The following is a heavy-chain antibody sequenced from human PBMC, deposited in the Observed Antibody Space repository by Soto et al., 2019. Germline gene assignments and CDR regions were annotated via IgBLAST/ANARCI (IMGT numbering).Heavy chain of an antibody. V-gene: IGHV1-18*01. J-gene: IGHJ6*02. Sequence: QVQLVQSRGEVKKPGASVKVSCKTSGYSFTTYGISWVRQAPGQGLEWMGWISGYNGNTNYAQKLKGRLTMTTDTSTSTAHMELRRLTSDDTAVYYCAREGPAPYYYYGMDVWGQGSTVTVSS. CDR2: ISGYNGNT. CDR3: AREGPAPYYYYGMDV. CDR1: GYSFTTYG.